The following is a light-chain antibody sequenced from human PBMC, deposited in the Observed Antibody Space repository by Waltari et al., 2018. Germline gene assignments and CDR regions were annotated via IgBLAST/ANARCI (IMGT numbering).Light chain of an antibody. CDR3: QSYDRSLSGWV. Sequence: QSVLTQPPSVSVAPGQRVTIPCTGSSPTRAAGSYVHWYQQLPGTVPKLLIDGNNNRPSGVPDRFSGSKSGTSASLAITGLQAEDEADYYCQSYDRSLSGWVFGGGTKLTVL. V-gene: IGLV1-40*01. CDR1: SPTRAAGSY. J-gene: IGLJ3*02. CDR2: GNN.